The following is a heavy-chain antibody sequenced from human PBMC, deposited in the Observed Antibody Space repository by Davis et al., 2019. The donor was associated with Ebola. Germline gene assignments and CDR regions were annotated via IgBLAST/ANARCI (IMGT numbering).Heavy chain of an antibody. CDR3: AIGGSSNYYYGMDV. D-gene: IGHD2-15*01. Sequence: GESLKISCAASGFTVSSNYMSWVRQAPGKGLEWVSVIYSGGSTYYADSVKGRFTISRDNSKNTLYLQMNSLRAEDTAVYYCAIGGSSNYYYGMDVWGKGTTVTVSS. CDR2: IYSGGST. CDR1: GFTVSSNY. J-gene: IGHJ6*04. V-gene: IGHV3-53*01.